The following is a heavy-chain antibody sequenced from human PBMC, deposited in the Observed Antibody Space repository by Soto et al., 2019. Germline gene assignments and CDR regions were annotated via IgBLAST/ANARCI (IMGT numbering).Heavy chain of an antibody. D-gene: IGHD6-19*01. CDR1: GFTFSSYS. CDR2: ISCSSSYI. J-gene: IGHJ4*02. CDR3: ARGKEAAVAGILPPYYFDY. V-gene: IGHV3-21*01. Sequence: SLRLSCAASGFTFSSYSMNWVRQAPGEGLEWVSSISCSSSYIYYADSVKGRFTISRDNAKNSLYLQMNSLRAEDTAVYYCARGKEAAVAGILPPYYFDYWGQGTLVTVSS.